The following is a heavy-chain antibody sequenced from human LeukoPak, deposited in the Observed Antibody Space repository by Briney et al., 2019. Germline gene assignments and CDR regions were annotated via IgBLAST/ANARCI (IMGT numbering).Heavy chain of an antibody. Sequence: GRSLRLSCAASGFTFSDYAMHWVRQAPGKGLEWVAVIGYDGSNKYDADSVKGRFTISRDNSKDMMYLQMNSLRAEDTAVYYCARDRFMVRGVMVGTFDLWGQGTMVTVSS. V-gene: IGHV3-33*01. D-gene: IGHD3-10*01. CDR3: ARDRFMVRGVMVGTFDL. J-gene: IGHJ3*01. CDR1: GFTFSDYA. CDR2: IGYDGSNK.